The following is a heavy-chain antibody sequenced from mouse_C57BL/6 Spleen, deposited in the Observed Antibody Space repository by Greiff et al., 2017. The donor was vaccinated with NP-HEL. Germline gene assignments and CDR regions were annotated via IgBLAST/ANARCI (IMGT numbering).Heavy chain of an antibody. J-gene: IGHJ2*01. CDR2: IDPSDSYT. D-gene: IGHD1-1*01. Sequence: QVQLQQPGAELVMPGASVKLSCKASGYTFTSYWMHWVKQRPGQGLEWIGEIDPSDSYTNYNQKFKGKSTLTVDKSSSTAYMQLSSLTSEDSAVYYCARDGRGYFDYWGQGTTLTVSS. CDR3: ARDGRGYFDY. CDR1: GYTFTSYW. V-gene: IGHV1-69*01.